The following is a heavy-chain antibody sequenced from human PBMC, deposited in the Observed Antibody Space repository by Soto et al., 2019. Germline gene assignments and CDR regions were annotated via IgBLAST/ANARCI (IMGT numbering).Heavy chain of an antibody. CDR2: IYYSGST. Sequence: QVQLQESGPGLVKPSETLSLTCTVSGGSVSSGSYYWSWIRQPPGKELEWIGYIYYSGSTNYNPSLKSRVTISVDTSKNQFSLKLSSVTAADTAVYYCAREMRVAARPYGMDVWGQGTTVTVSS. V-gene: IGHV4-61*01. D-gene: IGHD6-6*01. CDR3: AREMRVAARPYGMDV. J-gene: IGHJ6*02. CDR1: GGSVSSGSYY.